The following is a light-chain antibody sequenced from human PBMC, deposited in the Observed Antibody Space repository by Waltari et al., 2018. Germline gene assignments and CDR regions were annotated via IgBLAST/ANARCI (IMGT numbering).Light chain of an antibody. CDR3: QQYGGSPPYT. CDR1: QSISGTY. Sequence: IVVTQSPDTLSLSPGERATLSCRASQSISGTYLAWYQQKPGQAHRLLIYGASSRATGIPDRFRCSGSATGFTLTIRRLEPEDFAFYYCQQYGGSPPYTFGQGTKLEIK. J-gene: IGKJ2*01. CDR2: GAS. V-gene: IGKV3-20*01.